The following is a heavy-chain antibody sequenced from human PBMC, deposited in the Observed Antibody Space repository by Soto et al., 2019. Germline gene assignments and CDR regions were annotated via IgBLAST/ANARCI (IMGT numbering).Heavy chain of an antibody. D-gene: IGHD6-19*01. Sequence: QVQLVQSGAEVKKPGASVKVSCKASGYTFTGYYMHWVRQAPGQGLEWMGWINPNSGGTNYAQKFQGRVTMTRDTSISTAYMELSWLRSDDTAVYYCARGSTWYSSGCYGYFQHWGQGTLVTVSS. CDR2: INPNSGGT. CDR1: GYTFTGYY. CDR3: ARGSTWYSSGCYGYFQH. J-gene: IGHJ1*01. V-gene: IGHV1-2*02.